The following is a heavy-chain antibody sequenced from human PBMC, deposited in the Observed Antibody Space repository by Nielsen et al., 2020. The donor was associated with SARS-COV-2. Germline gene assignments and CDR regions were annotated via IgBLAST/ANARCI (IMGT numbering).Heavy chain of an antibody. D-gene: IGHD4-11*01. V-gene: IGHV3-66*04. CDR2: IYISGGT. CDR1: GFTFSSYG. CDR3: AKHITTETTFYGMDV. J-gene: IGHJ6*02. Sequence: GESLKISCTVSGFTFSSYGMSWVRQAPGKGLDWVSLIYISGGTYYADSVKGRFIVSRDNSTNTVYLQMNSLRAEDTAIYYCAKHITTETTFYGMDVWGQGTTVTVS.